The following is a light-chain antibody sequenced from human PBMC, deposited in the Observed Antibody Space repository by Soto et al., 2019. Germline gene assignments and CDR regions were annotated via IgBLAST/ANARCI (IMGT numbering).Light chain of an antibody. CDR1: QSISNY. CDR3: QQTYGMGT. J-gene: IGKJ1*01. Sequence: DIQLTQSPYFLSASVGDRVTITCRASQSISNYLNWYQQKPGKAPRLLIYAASTLQSGAPSRFSGNGSGTNFTLTISLLHPEDYATFDCQQTYGMGTFGHGTKVDIK. CDR2: AAS. V-gene: IGKV1-39*01.